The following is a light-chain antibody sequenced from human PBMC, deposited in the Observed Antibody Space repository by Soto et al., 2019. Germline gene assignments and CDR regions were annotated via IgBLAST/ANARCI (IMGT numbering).Light chain of an antibody. V-gene: IGLV1-40*01. CDR2: GNT. J-gene: IGLJ1*01. CDR1: SSDIGAGYD. Sequence: QSVLTQPPSVSGAPGQRVTISCTGSSSDIGAGYDVHWYQQLPGTAPKLLIYGNTKRPSGVPDRFFGSKSGSSASLAIIGLQAEDEADYYCQSSLRDSHLFGPGTKVTVL. CDR3: QSSLRDSHL.